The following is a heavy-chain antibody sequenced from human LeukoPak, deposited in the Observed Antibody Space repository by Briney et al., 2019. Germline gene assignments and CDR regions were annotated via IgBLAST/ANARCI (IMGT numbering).Heavy chain of an antibody. Sequence: GASVKVSCKASGGTFSSYAISWVRQAPGQGLEWMGGIIPIFGTANYAQKFQGRVTITADESTSTAYMELRSLRSDDTAVYYCARGRLSRAGSFDPWGQGTLVTVSS. CDR3: ARGRLSRAGSFDP. J-gene: IGHJ5*02. V-gene: IGHV1-69*13. CDR1: GGTFSSYA. CDR2: IIPIFGTA.